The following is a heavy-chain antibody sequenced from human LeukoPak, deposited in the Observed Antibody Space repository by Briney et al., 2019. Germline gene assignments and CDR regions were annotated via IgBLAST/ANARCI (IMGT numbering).Heavy chain of an antibody. V-gene: IGHV1-69*13. CDR1: GGTFSSYA. J-gene: IGHJ4*02. D-gene: IGHD3-22*01. CDR3: ARDRAEYYYDSSGYYI. Sequence: GASVKVSCKASGGTFSSYAISWMRQAPGQGLEWMGGIIPMFGTANYAQKFQGRVTITADESTSTAYMELSSLRSEDTAVFYCARDRAEYYYDSSGYYIWGQGTLVTVSS. CDR2: IIPMFGTA.